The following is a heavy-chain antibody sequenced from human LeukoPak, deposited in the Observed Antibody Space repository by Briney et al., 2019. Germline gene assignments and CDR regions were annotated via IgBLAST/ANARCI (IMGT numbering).Heavy chain of an antibody. V-gene: IGHV4-39*07. D-gene: IGHD4-17*01. J-gene: IGHJ4*02. Sequence: SETLSLTCTVSGGSISSSSYYWGWIRQPPGKGLEWIGSIYYSGSTNYNPSLKSRVTISVDTSKNQFSLKLSSVTAADTAVYYCARDQYGLSDYWGQGTLVTVSS. CDR2: IYYSGST. CDR3: ARDQYGLSDY. CDR1: GGSISSSSYY.